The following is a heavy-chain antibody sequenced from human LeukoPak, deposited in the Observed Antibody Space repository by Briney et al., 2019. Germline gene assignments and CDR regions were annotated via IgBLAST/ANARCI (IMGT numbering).Heavy chain of an antibody. D-gene: IGHD6-19*01. CDR2: IYNSGST. Sequence: NSSETLSLTCTVSGGSISSYYWSWIRQPPEKGLERIGYIYNSGSTNYNPSLKSRVTISVDTSKNQFSLKLSSVTAADTAVYYCARDYSSGWSNWFDPWGQGTLVTVSS. CDR1: GGSISSYY. J-gene: IGHJ5*02. V-gene: IGHV4-59*01. CDR3: ARDYSSGWSNWFDP.